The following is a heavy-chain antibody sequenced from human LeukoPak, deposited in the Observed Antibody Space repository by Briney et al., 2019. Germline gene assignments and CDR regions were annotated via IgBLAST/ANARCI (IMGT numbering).Heavy chain of an antibody. Sequence: GGSLRLSCAASGFTFSSYAMSWVRQAPGNGLEWVSAISGSGGSTYYADSVKGRFPNSRENSKNTLYLQMNSLRAEDKAVYYWAKGGGQLELRFDYWGQGTLVTVSS. CDR3: AKGGGQLELRFDY. V-gene: IGHV3-23*01. D-gene: IGHD1-7*01. CDR2: ISGSGGST. J-gene: IGHJ4*02. CDR1: GFTFSSYA.